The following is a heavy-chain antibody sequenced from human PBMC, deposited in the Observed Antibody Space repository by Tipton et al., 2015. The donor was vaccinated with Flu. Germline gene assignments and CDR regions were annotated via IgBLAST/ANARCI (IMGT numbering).Heavy chain of an antibody. CDR1: DASISSYY. J-gene: IGHJ6*02. V-gene: IGHV4-59*01. D-gene: IGHD3-16*01. Sequence: TLSLTCTVSDASISSYYWSWIRQLPGRGLEWIGYIYDSGNTNYNPSLKSRVTISVDTSKNQFSLKLTSVTAADTAVYYCARSRFPYYYYGMDVWGQGTTVTVSS. CDR3: ARSRFPYYYYGMDV. CDR2: IYDSGNT.